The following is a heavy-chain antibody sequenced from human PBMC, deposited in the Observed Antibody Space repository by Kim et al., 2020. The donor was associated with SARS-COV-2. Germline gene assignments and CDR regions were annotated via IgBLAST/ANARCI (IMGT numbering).Heavy chain of an antibody. J-gene: IGHJ3*02. V-gene: IGHV3-23*01. CDR1: GFTFSSYA. D-gene: IGHD2-21*01. CDR2: ISGSGGST. CDR3: AKTYCGGDCYPNDAFDI. Sequence: GGSLRLSCAASGFTFSSYAMSWVRQAPGKGLEWVSAISGSGGSTYYADSVKGRFTISRDNSKNTLYLQMNSLRAEDTAVYYCAKTYCGGDCYPNDAFDIWGQGTMVTVSS.